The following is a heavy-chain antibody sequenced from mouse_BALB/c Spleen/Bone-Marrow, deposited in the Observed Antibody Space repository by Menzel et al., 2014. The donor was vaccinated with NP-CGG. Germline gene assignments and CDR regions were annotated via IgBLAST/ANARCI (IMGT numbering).Heavy chain of an antibody. D-gene: IGHD2-10*02. CDR3: ARKYGDY. J-gene: IGHJ2*01. Sequence: QVQLKHSGAELVRPGSSVKISCKASGYPFSSYWMSWVKQRPGQGLEWIGQIYPGDGETNYNGKFKGNATLTADKSSSTACMQLISLTSEDSAVYFCARKYGDYWGQGTTLTVSS. CDR1: GYPFSSYW. V-gene: IGHV1-80*01. CDR2: IYPGDGET.